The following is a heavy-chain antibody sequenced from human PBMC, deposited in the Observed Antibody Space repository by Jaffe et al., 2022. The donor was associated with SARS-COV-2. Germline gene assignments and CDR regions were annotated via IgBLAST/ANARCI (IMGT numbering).Heavy chain of an antibody. CDR3: ARGMSSGWPSYNWFDP. CDR1: GGSISSSSYY. J-gene: IGHJ5*02. Sequence: QLQLQESGPGLVKPSETLSLTCTVSGGSISSSSYYWGWIRQPPGKGLEWIGSIFYTGNTYYNPSLKSRVTISVDTSKNQFTLKLSSVTAADTAVFYCARGMSSGWPSYNWFDPWGQGTLVNVSS. CDR2: IFYTGNT. D-gene: IGHD6-19*01. V-gene: IGHV4-39*01.